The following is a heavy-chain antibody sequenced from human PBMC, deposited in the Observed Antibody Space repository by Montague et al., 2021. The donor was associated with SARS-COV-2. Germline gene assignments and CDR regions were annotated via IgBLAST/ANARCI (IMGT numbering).Heavy chain of an antibody. CDR3: ARDHMTILFMVYYGMDV. Sequence: SETLSLTCTVSGGSISSYYWSWIRQPAGKGLEWVGRIYPSGSTKYNPSLKSRVTMSVDTSKNQFSLQLSSVTAADTAVYYCARDHMTILFMVYYGMDVWGQGTTVTVS. J-gene: IGHJ6*02. D-gene: IGHD4/OR15-4a*01. CDR2: IYPSGST. CDR1: GGSISSYY. V-gene: IGHV4-4*07.